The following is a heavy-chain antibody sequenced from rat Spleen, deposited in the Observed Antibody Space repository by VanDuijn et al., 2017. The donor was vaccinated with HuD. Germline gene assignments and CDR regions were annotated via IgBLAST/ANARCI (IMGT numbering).Heavy chain of an antibody. D-gene: IGHD1-4*01. CDR1: GFTFSDYY. V-gene: IGHV5-29*01. J-gene: IGHJ2*01. CDR2: IIYDGSST. Sequence: EVQLVESDGGLVQPGRSLKLSCAASGFTFSDYYMAWVRQAPTKGLEWVATIIYDGSSTYYRDSVKCRFTISRDNAKSNLNLQMDSLRSEDTATYYCARRGYNYYFDYWGQGVMVTVSS. CDR3: ARRGYNYYFDY.